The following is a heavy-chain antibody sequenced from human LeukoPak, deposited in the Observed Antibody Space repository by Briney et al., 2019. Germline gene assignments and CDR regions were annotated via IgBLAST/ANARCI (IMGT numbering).Heavy chain of an antibody. V-gene: IGHV3-33*06. D-gene: IGHD1-7*01. CDR3: AKVQMGGNYQFDY. CDR2: IWYDGSNK. CDR1: GFTFSSYG. J-gene: IGHJ4*02. Sequence: PGGSLRLSCAASGFTFSSYGMHWVRQAPGKGLEWVAVIWYDGSNKYYADSVKGRFTISRDNSENTLYLQMNSLRADDTAEYYCAKVQMGGNYQFDYWGQGALVTVSS.